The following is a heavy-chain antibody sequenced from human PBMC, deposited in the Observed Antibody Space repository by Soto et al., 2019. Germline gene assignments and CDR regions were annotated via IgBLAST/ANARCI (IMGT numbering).Heavy chain of an antibody. V-gene: IGHV1-58*01. D-gene: IGHD6-13*01. Sequence: QMQLVQSGPEVKKPGTSVKVSCKASGFTFTSCAVQWVRQARGQRLEWIGWIVVGSGNTNYAQKFQERVTITRDMSTSTAYMELSSLRSEDTAVYYCAAELPLIAAAVTNWFDPWGQGTLVTVSS. J-gene: IGHJ5*02. CDR1: GFTFTSCA. CDR2: IVVGSGNT. CDR3: AAELPLIAAAVTNWFDP.